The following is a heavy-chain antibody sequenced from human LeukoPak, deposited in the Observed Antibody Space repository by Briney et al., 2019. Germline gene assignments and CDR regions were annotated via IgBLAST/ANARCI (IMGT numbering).Heavy chain of an antibody. Sequence: PGGSLRLSCAASGFTFSSYAMHWVRQAQGKGLEWVAVISYDGSSTYYADSVKGRFTISRDNSKNTLYLQMNSLRAEDTAVYYCASSDAGYSSSWATYNWFDPWGQGTLVTVSS. CDR2: ISYDGSST. CDR1: GFTFSSYA. CDR3: ASSDAGYSSSWATYNWFDP. V-gene: IGHV3-30*04. J-gene: IGHJ5*02. D-gene: IGHD6-13*01.